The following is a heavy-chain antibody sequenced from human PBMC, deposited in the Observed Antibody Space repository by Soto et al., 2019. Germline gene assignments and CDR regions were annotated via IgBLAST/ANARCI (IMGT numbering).Heavy chain of an antibody. CDR1: GYTFTGYY. CDR2: INPNSGAT. V-gene: IGHV1-2*04. D-gene: IGHD3-22*01. Sequence: ASVKVSCKASGYTFTGYYMHWVRQAPGQGLEWMGWINPNSGATNYAQKFQGWVTMTRDTSISTAYMELSRLKSDDTAVYYCARDPSPYDSSGYYDYWGKVTLVTVPS. J-gene: IGHJ4*02. CDR3: ARDPSPYDSSGYYDY.